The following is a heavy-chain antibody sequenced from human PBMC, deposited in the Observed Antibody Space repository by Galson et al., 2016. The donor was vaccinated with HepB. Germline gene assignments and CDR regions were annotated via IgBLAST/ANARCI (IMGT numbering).Heavy chain of an antibody. CDR3: AGHGGSYYTGNHF. J-gene: IGHJ4*02. Sequence: QSGAEVKKPGESLKISCKGSGYSFTSFWIAWVRQMPGKGPEWMGIIYPRDSDTRYSPSFQGRVTISADKSINPAYLQWSSLKASDTAMYFCAGHGGSYYTGNHFWGQGTLVSVS. CDR1: GYSFTSFW. CDR2: IYPRDSDT. V-gene: IGHV5-51*01. D-gene: IGHD1-26*01.